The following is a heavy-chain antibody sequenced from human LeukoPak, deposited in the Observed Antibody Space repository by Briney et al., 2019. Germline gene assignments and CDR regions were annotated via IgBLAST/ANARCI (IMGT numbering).Heavy chain of an antibody. V-gene: IGHV3-21*01. J-gene: IGHJ4*02. CDR3: ARDPSLVGYSSDYYDSSGYYL. CDR2: ISSSSSYI. CDR1: GFTFSSYS. D-gene: IGHD3-22*01. Sequence: GGSLRLSCAASGFTFSSYSMNWVRQAPGKGLEWVSSISSSSSYIYYADSVKGRFTISRDNAKNSPYLQMNSLRAEDTAVYYCARDPSLVGYSSDYYDSSGYYLGGQGTLVTVSS.